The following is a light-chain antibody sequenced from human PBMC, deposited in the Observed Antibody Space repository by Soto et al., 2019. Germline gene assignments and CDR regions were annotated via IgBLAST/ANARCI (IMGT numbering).Light chain of an antibody. CDR1: SSNIGAGYD. V-gene: IGLV1-40*01. CDR3: QSFDTNLNAVL. J-gene: IGLJ2*01. CDR2: GNS. Sequence: QSVLTQPPSVSGAPGQRVTISCTGSSSNIGAGYDVHWYQQLPGTAPKLLIYGNSNRPSGVPDRFSGSKSGTSASLAITGLQAEDEADFFCQSFDTNLNAVLFGGGTQLTVL.